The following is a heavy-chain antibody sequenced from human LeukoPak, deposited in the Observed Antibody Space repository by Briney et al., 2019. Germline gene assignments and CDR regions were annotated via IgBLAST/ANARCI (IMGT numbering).Heavy chain of an antibody. V-gene: IGHV3-23*01. D-gene: IGHD5-12*01. J-gene: IGHJ6*02. CDR2: ISGRGGST. CDR3: AKGAGYYYYYGMDV. CDR1: GFTFSSYA. Sequence: GGSLRLSCAASGFTFSSYAMSWVRQAPGKGLEWVSGISGRGGSTYYADSVKGRFTISRDNSKNTLYLQMNSLRAEDTAVYYCAKGAGYYYYYGMDVWGQGTTVTVSS.